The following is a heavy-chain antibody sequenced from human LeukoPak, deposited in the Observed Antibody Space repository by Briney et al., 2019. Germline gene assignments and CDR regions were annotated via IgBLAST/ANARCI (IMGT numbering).Heavy chain of an antibody. CDR1: GGSISSYY. J-gene: IGHJ5*02. D-gene: IGHD3-9*01. CDR3: ARHGYDISTGHNWFDP. CDR2: IFYSGST. Sequence: SETLSLTCTVSGGSISSYYWSWIRQPPGKGLEWIGYIFYSGSTSYNPSLKSRVTISGDTSKNQFSLKLSSVTAADTAVYYCARHGYDISTGHNWFDPWSQGTLVTVSS. V-gene: IGHV4-59*08.